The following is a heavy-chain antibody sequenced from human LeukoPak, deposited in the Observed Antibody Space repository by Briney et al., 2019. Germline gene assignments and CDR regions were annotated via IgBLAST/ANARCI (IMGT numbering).Heavy chain of an antibody. D-gene: IGHD1-1*01. J-gene: IGHJ4*02. CDR3: ARGLAGSRNDFDY. CDR1: GGSISSSSYY. CDR2: VYYSGST. Sequence: PSETLSLTCTVSGGSISSSSYYWGWIRQPPGKGLEWIGTVYYSGSTYYNPSLKSRVTISVDTSKNQFSLKLSSVTAAHTAVYYCARGLAGSRNDFDYWGQGTLVTVSS. V-gene: IGHV4-39*07.